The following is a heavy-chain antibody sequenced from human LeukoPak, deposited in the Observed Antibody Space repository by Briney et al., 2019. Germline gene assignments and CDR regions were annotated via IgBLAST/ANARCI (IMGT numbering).Heavy chain of an antibody. J-gene: IGHJ4*02. Sequence: GGSLRLSCAASGFTFSSYWMHWVRHAPGKGLVWVSRINSDGSSTSYADSVKGRFTISRDNAKNTLYLQMNSLRAEDTAVYYCARDIVVVPAAVDYWGQGTLVTVSS. CDR1: GFTFSSYW. D-gene: IGHD2-2*01. CDR2: INSDGSST. CDR3: ARDIVVVPAAVDY. V-gene: IGHV3-74*01.